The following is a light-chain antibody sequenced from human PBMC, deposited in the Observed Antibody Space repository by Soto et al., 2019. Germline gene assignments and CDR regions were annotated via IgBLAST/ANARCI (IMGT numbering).Light chain of an antibody. J-gene: IGKJ3*01. CDR2: KAS. CDR1: QSISSW. V-gene: IGKV1-5*03. CDR3: QQYSSYPFT. Sequence: DIQMTQSPSTLSASVGDRVTITCRASQSISSWLAWYQQTPGKAPKLLIYKASSLESGVPSRFSGSGSGTEFTLTISSLQPDDFATYYCQQYSSYPFTFGPGTEVDIK.